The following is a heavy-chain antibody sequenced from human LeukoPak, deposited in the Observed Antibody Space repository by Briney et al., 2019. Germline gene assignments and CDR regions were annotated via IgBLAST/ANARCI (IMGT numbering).Heavy chain of an antibody. Sequence: GGSLRLSCAASGFTFSNSWMHWVRQAPGKGLVWVSRTNGDGSGTSYADSVQGRFTISRDNAKNTLYLQMNSLRAEDTAVYYCARQDDSDHGDPNWFDPWGPGTLVTVSS. CDR3: ARQDDSDHGDPNWFDP. CDR2: TNGDGSGT. V-gene: IGHV3-74*01. J-gene: IGHJ5*02. CDR1: GFTFSNSW. D-gene: IGHD4/OR15-4a*01.